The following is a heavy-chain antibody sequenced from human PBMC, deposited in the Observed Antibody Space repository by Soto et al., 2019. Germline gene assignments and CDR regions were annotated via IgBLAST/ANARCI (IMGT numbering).Heavy chain of an antibody. CDR1: GGSFSGYY. CDR3: ARVYGSGSYFNY. V-gene: IGHV4-34*01. J-gene: IGHJ4*02. D-gene: IGHD3-10*01. Sequence: QVQLQQWGAGLLKPSETLSLTCAVYGGSFSGYYWSWIRHPPGKGLEWIGEINHSGSTNYNPSLKSRVTISVDTSKNQFSLNLSSVTAADTAVYYCARVYGSGSYFNYWGQGTLVTVSS. CDR2: INHSGST.